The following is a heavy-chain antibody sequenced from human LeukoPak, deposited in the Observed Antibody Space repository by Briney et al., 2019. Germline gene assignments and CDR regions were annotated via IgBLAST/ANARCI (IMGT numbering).Heavy chain of an antibody. D-gene: IGHD1-26*01. Sequence: GGSLRLSCVASGFTFSSYAMSWVRQAPGKGLEWVPAISGSGVTTHYAGSVKGRFSISRDNSKNTLYLQMNSLRAEDTALYYCAKKVVVGATSPYSDFQDWGQGTLVTVSS. V-gene: IGHV3-23*01. CDR1: GFTFSSYA. CDR2: ISGSGVTT. J-gene: IGHJ1*01. CDR3: AKKVVVGATSPYSDFQD.